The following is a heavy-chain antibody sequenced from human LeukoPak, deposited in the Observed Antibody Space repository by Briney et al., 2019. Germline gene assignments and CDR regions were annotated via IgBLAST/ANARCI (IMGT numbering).Heavy chain of an antibody. CDR3: ARSKALRLDDIYY. V-gene: IGHV1-69*13. J-gene: IGHJ4*02. CDR2: IIPIFGTA. CDR1: GGTFSSYA. Sequence: SVKVSCKASGGTFSSYAISWVRQAPGQGLQWMGGIIPIFGTANYAQKFQGRVTITADESTSTAYMELSSLRSEDTAVYYCARSKALRLDDIYYWGQGTLVTVSS. D-gene: IGHD3-9*01.